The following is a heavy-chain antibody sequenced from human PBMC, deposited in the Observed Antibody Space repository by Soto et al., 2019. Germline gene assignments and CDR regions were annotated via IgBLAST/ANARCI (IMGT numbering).Heavy chain of an antibody. CDR3: VHNCGVDCHSVFFY. J-gene: IGHJ4*02. D-gene: IGHD2-21*02. V-gene: IGHV3-23*01. CDR2: ISGGGGSS. Sequence: EVQLLESGGGLVQPGGSLRLSCAASGFTFSNYAMSWVRQAPGKGLEWVSGISGGGGSSYYAVSVKGGFTISRDNSKNPLYLQMNSLRAEDTAVYYCVHNCGVDCHSVFFYWGQGTLVIVSS. CDR1: GFTFSNYA.